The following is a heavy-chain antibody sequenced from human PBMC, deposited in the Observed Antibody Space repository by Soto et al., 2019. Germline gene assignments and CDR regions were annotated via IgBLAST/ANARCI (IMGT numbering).Heavy chain of an antibody. CDR3: ALPPHGIVAAGIRYFQH. CDR2: IIPILGIA. J-gene: IGHJ1*01. V-gene: IGHV1-69*02. Sequence: SVKVSCKASGGTFSSYTISWVRQAPGQGLEWMGRIIPILGIANYAQKFQGRVTITADKSTSTAYMELSSLRSEDTAVYYCALPPHGIVAAGIRYFQHRGQGTLVTVSS. D-gene: IGHD6-13*01. CDR1: GGTFSSYT.